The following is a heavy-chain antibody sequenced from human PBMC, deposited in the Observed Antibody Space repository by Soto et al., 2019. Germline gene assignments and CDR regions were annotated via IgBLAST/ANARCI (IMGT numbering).Heavy chain of an antibody. Sequence: ASVKVSCKASGGTFSSYTISWVRQAPGQGLEWMGRIIPILGIANYAQKFQGRVTITADKSTSTAYMELSSLRSEDTAVYYCATDPPYRSSPHSGQGTLVTDSS. V-gene: IGHV1-69*02. CDR2: IIPILGIA. CDR3: ATDPPYRSSPH. CDR1: GGTFSSYT. J-gene: IGHJ4*02. D-gene: IGHD6-6*01.